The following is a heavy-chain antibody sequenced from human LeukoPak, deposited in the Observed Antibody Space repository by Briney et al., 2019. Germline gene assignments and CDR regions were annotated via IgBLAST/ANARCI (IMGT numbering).Heavy chain of an antibody. Sequence: GGSLRLSCEASGFTFYDYGMTWVRQVPGKGREWISSINWNGGTTSYADSVKGRFTISRDNDKNSLYLQMNSLRAEDTALYYCARGGYRQLAYFDYWGQGALVTVSS. CDR3: ARGGYRQLAYFDY. J-gene: IGHJ4*02. CDR2: INWNGGTT. D-gene: IGHD3-16*02. CDR1: GFTFYDYG. V-gene: IGHV3-20*04.